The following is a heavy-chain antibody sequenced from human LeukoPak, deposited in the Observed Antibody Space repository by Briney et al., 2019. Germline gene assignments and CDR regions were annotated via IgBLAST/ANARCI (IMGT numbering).Heavy chain of an antibody. J-gene: IGHJ5*02. D-gene: IGHD1-26*01. CDR3: ARGVVGSGNWFDP. Sequence: SQTLSLTCTVSGGSISSGSYYWSWIRQPAGKGLEWIGRIYTSGSTNYNPSLKSRVTISVDTSKNQFSLKLSSVTAADTAVYYCARGVVGSGNWFDPWGQGTLVTVSS. V-gene: IGHV4-61*02. CDR1: GGSISSGSYY. CDR2: IYTSGST.